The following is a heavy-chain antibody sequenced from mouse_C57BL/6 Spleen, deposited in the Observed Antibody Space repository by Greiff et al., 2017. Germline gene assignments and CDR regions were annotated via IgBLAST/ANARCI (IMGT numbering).Heavy chain of an antibody. CDR3: ARNYDSNYVADY. J-gene: IGHJ2*01. D-gene: IGHD2-5*01. Sequence: VQLQQSGAELARPGASVKLSCKASGYTFTSYGISWVKQRTGQGLEWIGEIYPRSGNTYYNEKFKGKATLTADKSSSTAYMELRSLTSEDSAVYFCARNYDSNYVADYWGQGTTLTVSS. CDR2: IYPRSGNT. V-gene: IGHV1-81*01. CDR1: GYTFTSYG.